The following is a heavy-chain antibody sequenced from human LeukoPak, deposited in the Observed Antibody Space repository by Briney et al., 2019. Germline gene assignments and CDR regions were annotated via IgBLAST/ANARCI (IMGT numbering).Heavy chain of an antibody. CDR3: ARVVHDDVWGSYRPGYHFDY. V-gene: IGHV1-46*01. CDR1: GYTFISYY. D-gene: IGHD3-16*02. Sequence: ASVKVSCKASGYTFISYYMHWVRQAPGQGLEWMGIINPSGGSTSYAQKFQGRVTMTRDTSTSTVYMGLSSLRSEDTAVYYCARVVHDDVWGSYRPGYHFDYWGQGTLVTVSS. CDR2: INPSGGST. J-gene: IGHJ4*02.